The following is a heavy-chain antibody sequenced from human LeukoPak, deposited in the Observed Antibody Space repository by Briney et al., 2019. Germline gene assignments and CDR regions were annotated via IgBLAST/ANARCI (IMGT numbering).Heavy chain of an antibody. Sequence: PGGSLRLSCAASGFTFSSYAMHWVRQAPGKGLEWVAVISYDGSNKYYADSVKGRFTISRDNSKNTLYLQMYSLRAEDTAVYYCARDPVTAIGYFDYWGQGTLVTVSS. CDR3: ARDPVTAIGYFDY. CDR1: GFTFSSYA. CDR2: ISYDGSNK. J-gene: IGHJ4*02. D-gene: IGHD2-21*02. V-gene: IGHV3-30*04.